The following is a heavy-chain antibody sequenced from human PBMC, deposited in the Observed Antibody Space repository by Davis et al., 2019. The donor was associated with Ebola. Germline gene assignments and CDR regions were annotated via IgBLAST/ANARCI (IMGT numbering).Heavy chain of an antibody. V-gene: IGHV3-49*03. CDR3: TTDLGYFGSGSYADDFSP. Sequence: GESLKISCSGSGFVFRNYDIHWFRQSAGTGLEWIGVIRSPAYGGTTEYDSSVKGRFTISRDDSESIAYLQMNSLRIEDTGVYYCTTDLGYFGSGSYADDFSPWGQGAPVTVSS. CDR2: IRSPAYGGTT. CDR1: GFVFRNYD. J-gene: IGHJ5*02. D-gene: IGHD3-10*01.